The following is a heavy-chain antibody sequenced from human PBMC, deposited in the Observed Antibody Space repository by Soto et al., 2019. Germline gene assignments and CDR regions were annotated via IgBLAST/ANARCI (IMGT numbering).Heavy chain of an antibody. J-gene: IGHJ6*03. Sequence: KNHSGSTNYNPSLKSRVTISVDTSKNQFSLNLISVSAADTAVYYCARGSGAAPKGYLDVWGKGTSLSVSS. CDR2: KNHSGST. CDR3: ARGSGAAPKGYLDV. D-gene: IGHD6-25*01. V-gene: IGHV4-34*01.